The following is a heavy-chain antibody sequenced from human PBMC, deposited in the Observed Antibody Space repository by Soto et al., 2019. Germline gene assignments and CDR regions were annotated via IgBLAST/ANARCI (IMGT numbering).Heavy chain of an antibody. D-gene: IGHD7-27*01. Sequence: GGSLRLSCAASGFTASSTYMNWVRQAPGKGLEWVSLINRAGHGGNTHYAGSVEGRFTISRDNSKNTLYLQMSSLRVDDTAVYYCARSSGDYIDSREFDYWGQGTLVTVSS. CDR1: GFTASSTY. CDR3: ARSSGDYIDSREFDY. CDR2: INRAGHGGNT. J-gene: IGHJ4*02. V-gene: IGHV3-66*01.